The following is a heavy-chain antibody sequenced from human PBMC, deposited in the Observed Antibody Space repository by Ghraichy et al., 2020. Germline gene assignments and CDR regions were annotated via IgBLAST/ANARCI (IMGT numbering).Heavy chain of an antibody. D-gene: IGHD3-3*01. V-gene: IGHV4-31*03. CDR2: IYYSGST. CDR3: ARRSGYIVDGMDV. CDR1: GGSISSGGYY. Sequence: SQTLSLTCTVSGGSISSGGYYWSWIRQHPGKGLEWIGYIYYSGSTSYNPSLKSRVTISVDTSKNQFSLKLSSGTAADTAVYYCARRSGYIVDGMDVWGQGTTVTVSS. J-gene: IGHJ6*02.